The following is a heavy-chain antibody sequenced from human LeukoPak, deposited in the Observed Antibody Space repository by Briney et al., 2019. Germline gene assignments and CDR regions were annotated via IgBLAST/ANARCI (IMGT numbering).Heavy chain of an antibody. CDR2: INPNSGGT. D-gene: IGHD2-15*01. CDR3: ASPNCSGGSCYLNDAFDI. V-gene: IGHV1-2*02. CDR1: GYTFTGYY. Sequence: ASVKVSCKASGYTFTGYYMHWVRLAPGQGLEWMGWINPNSGGTNYAQKFQGRVTMTRDTSISTAYMELSRLRSDDTAVYYCASPNCSGGSCYLNDAFDIWGQGTMVTVSS. J-gene: IGHJ3*02.